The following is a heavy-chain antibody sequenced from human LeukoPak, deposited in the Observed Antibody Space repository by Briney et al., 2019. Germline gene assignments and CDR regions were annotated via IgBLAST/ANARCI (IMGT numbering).Heavy chain of an antibody. V-gene: IGHV3-7*01. J-gene: IGHJ4*02. CDR2: IRQDGNEE. Sequence: GGSLRLSCEASGFTFSDYWMSWVRQAPGKGPEWVANIRQDGNEEFCVDSVRGRFTISRDNAKNSLYLQMNSLRVDDTAVYYCAKVKGYYDSSGYYAGGVFDYWGQGTLVTVSS. CDR1: GFTFSDYW. CDR3: AKVKGYYDSSGYYAGGVFDY. D-gene: IGHD3-22*01.